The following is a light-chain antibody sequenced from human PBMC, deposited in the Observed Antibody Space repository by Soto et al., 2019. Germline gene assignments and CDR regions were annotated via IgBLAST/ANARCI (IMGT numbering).Light chain of an antibody. CDR2: DAS. CDR1: HDITSY. J-gene: IGKJ3*01. V-gene: IGKV1-33*01. CDR3: QKCDYLPI. Sequence: DIQLTQSPSSLSASVGDSVTITCQASHDITSYLNWYQHQPGKAPKLLIYDASILEAGVPSRFSGSGSGTDFTFTISSLQPEDVATYYCQKCDYLPIFGPGTTVDFK.